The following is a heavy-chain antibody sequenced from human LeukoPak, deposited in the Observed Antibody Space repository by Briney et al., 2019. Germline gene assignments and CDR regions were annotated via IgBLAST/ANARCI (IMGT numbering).Heavy chain of an antibody. CDR1: GYTFTSYD. CDR3: ARCARIVGATFWGPVRYYYYYMDV. J-gene: IGHJ6*03. Sequence: GASVKVSCKASGYTFTSYDINWVRQATGQGLEWMGWMNPNSGNTGYAQKFQGRVTMTRNTSISTAYMELSSLRSEDTAVYYCARCARIVGATFWGPVRYYYYYMDVWGKGTTVTISS. CDR2: MNPNSGNT. V-gene: IGHV1-8*01. D-gene: IGHD1-26*01.